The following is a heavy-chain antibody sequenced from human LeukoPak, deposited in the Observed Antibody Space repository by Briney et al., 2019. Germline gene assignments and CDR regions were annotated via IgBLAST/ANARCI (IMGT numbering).Heavy chain of an antibody. CDR2: IYYSGST. CDR3: ARAVVRGVLWFDP. Sequence: SQTLSLTCTVSGGSISSGDYYWSWIRQPPGKGLEWIGYIYYSGSTYYNPSLKSRVTISVDTSKNQFSLKLSAVTAADTAVYYCARAVVRGVLWFDPWGQGTLVTVSS. CDR1: GGSISSGDYY. J-gene: IGHJ5*02. D-gene: IGHD3-10*01. V-gene: IGHV4-30-4*01.